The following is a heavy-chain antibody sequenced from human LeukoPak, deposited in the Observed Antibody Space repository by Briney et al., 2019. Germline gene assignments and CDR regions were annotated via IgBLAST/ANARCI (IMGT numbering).Heavy chain of an antibody. V-gene: IGHV4-34*01. Sequence: SETLSLTCAVYGGSFSGYYWSWIRQPPGKGLEWIGEINHSGSTNYNPSLKSRVTISVDTSKNQFSLKLSSVTAADTAVYYCARLLMVRGVTWFDPWGQGTLVTVSS. J-gene: IGHJ5*02. CDR2: INHSGST. CDR3: ARLLMVRGVTWFDP. CDR1: GGSFSGYY. D-gene: IGHD3-10*01.